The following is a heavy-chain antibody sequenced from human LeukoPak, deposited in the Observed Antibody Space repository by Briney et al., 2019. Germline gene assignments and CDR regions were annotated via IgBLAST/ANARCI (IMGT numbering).Heavy chain of an antibody. CDR2: INPNSGDT. CDR3: ARDHCVSNGCYEDYYYGLDV. V-gene: IGHV1-2*02. D-gene: IGHD2-2*01. J-gene: IGHJ6*02. CDR1: GYTFSGYY. Sequence: GASVKVSCKASGYTFSGYYMQWVRQAPGQGLEWMGCINPNSGDTNYAQKFQGRVTMTRDTSISTAYMELSRLRSDDTAVYFCARDHCVSNGCYEDYYYGLDVWGRGTTVTVSS.